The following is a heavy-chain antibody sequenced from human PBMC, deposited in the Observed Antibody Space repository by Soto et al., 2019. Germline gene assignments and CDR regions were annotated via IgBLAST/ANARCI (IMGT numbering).Heavy chain of an antibody. Sequence: GGSLRLSCAASGFTFSHYWMNWVRQVPGEGLIWVSRDNGDGSDTIYADSVKGRFTISRDNAKNTVFLQMNSLTAEDTAVYYCVRDNYGFDYWGQGTLVTSPQ. D-gene: IGHD3-16*01. CDR3: VRDNYGFDY. J-gene: IGHJ4*02. V-gene: IGHV3-74*01. CDR2: DNGDGSDT. CDR1: GFTFSHYW.